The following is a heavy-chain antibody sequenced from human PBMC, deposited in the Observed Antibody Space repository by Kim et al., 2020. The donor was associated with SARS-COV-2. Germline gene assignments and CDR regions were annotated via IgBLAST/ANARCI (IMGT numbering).Heavy chain of an antibody. CDR3: ARRGYYDSSGYQYNWFDP. CDR1: GYSFTSYW. J-gene: IGHJ5*02. CDR2: VYPTDSDT. V-gene: IGHV5-51*01. D-gene: IGHD3-22*01. Sequence: GESLKISCEGSGYSFTSYWIGWVRQMPGKGLEWMGNVYPTDSDTRYSPSFQGQVTISADKSISTAYLQWSSLKASDTAMYYCARRGYYDSSGYQYNWFDPWGQGTLVTVSS.